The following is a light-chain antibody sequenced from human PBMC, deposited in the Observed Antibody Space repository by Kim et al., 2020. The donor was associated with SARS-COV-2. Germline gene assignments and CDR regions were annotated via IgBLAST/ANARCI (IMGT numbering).Light chain of an antibody. Sequence: ATVGDMVTITCRASQDIRNQLAWYQQRPGKVPKLLIYAASALHSGVPSRFGGSGSGTDFTLTITSLQPEDVATYYCQKYDSVPWTFGPGTKVDIK. J-gene: IGKJ1*01. CDR1: QDIRNQ. CDR2: AAS. V-gene: IGKV1-27*01. CDR3: QKYDSVPWT.